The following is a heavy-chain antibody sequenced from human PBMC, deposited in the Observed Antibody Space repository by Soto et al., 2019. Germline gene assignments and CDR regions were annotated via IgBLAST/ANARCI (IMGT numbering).Heavy chain of an antibody. D-gene: IGHD1-1*01. CDR1: GFIFRSYV. CDR3: ARWGTTGGLDF. Sequence: QVQLVESGGGVVQPGTSLRLSCVGSGFIFRSYVIHWVRQASGKGLEWVALTSYDGSDNYYDDSVKGRFTISRDKSRNTADLQMDSLRLEETALYYWARWGTTGGLDFWGQGTLVSVPS. J-gene: IGHJ4*02. CDR2: TSYDGSDN. V-gene: IGHV3-30*19.